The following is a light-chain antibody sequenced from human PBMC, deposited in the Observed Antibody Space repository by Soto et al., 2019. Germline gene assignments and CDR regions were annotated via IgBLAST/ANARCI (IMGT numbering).Light chain of an antibody. CDR1: QSVSSN. CDR2: SAS. J-gene: IGKJ2*01. Sequence: EIVMTQSPATLSVSPGERVTLSCRARQSVSSNLAWYQQKPCQAPSLLIYSASARTIGIPARFSGRGSGTEFTLTSSSPQSEDLAVYYCQQYHNWPPLTFGQGTKLEIK. V-gene: IGKV3-15*01. CDR3: QQYHNWPPLT.